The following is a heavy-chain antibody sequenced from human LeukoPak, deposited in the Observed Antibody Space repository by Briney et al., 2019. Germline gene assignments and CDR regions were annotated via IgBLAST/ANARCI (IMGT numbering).Heavy chain of an antibody. J-gene: IGHJ4*02. CDR2: ISYDGSNK. CDR1: GFTFRSYA. V-gene: IGHV3-30*18. D-gene: IGHD4-17*01. CDR3: AKDRVGYGDYFDY. Sequence: GGSLRLSCAASGFTFRSYAMSWVRQAPGKGLEWVAVISYDGSNKYYADSVKGRFTISRDNSKNTLYLQMNSLRAEDTAVYYCAKDRVGYGDYFDYWGQGTLVTVSS.